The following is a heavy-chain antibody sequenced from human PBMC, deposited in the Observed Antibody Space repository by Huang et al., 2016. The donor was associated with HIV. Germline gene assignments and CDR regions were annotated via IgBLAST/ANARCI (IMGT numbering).Heavy chain of an antibody. CDR1: GYTFTNYD. V-gene: IGHV1-8*01. CDR3: ARGFGINYNHEAFDV. J-gene: IGHJ3*01. Sequence: QIQLAQSGAEVKKPGASVKVSCKASGYTFTNYDINWVGQASGQGVEGMGWMKPKSGNVGYTKKFQGRVAILRNSSINTSYLEVTSLTSEDTAVYYCARGFGINYNHEAFDVWGQGTMVTVSS. D-gene: IGHD3-10*01. CDR2: MKPKSGNV.